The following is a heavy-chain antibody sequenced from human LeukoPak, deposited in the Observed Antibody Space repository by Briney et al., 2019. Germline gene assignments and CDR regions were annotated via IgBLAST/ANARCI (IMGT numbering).Heavy chain of an antibody. Sequence: PSETLSLTCTVSGVSISSSDYYWGWFRQPPGKGLEWIGSVYYSGSTYYNPSLKSRLTISLDASKNQFSLKQTSVTAADTAVYYCARASWGPAVPFVDLWGQGTLVTVSSGMDVWGQGTTVTVSS. D-gene: IGHD2-2*01. V-gene: IGHV4-39*07. CDR3: ARASWGPAVPFVDLWGQGTLVTVSSGMDV. CDR1: GVSISSSDYY. CDR2: VYYSGST. J-gene: IGHJ6*02.